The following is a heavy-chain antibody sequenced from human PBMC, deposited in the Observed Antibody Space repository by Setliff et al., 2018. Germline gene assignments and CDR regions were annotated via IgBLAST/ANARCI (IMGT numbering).Heavy chain of an antibody. CDR3: AHSTTFDLRHDY. D-gene: IGHD3-9*01. CDR1: GGSISSSNYY. Sequence: PSETLSLTCTVSGGSISSSNYYWGWIRQPPGKGLEWIGNIYNSGSTYYNPSLKSRVTMSVDTSKNHFSLKLTSVTAADTAVYYCAHSTTFDLRHDYWGQGALVTVSS. V-gene: IGHV4-39*01. J-gene: IGHJ4*02. CDR2: IYNSGST.